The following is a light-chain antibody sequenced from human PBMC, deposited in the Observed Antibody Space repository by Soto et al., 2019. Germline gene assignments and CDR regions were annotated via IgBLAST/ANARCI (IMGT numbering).Light chain of an antibody. CDR1: QSFSSY. J-gene: IGKJ2*01. V-gene: IGKV3-11*01. Sequence: EIVLTQSPATLSLSPGERATLSCRASQSFSSYLAWYQQKPGRAPRLLIYDASNRATGIPARFSGSGSGTDFTLTISSLEPEDFAVYYCQQRSNWLGTFGQGTKLEIK. CDR2: DAS. CDR3: QQRSNWLGT.